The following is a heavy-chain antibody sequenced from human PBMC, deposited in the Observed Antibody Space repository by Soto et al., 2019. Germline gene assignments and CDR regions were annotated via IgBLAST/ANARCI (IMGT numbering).Heavy chain of an antibody. D-gene: IGHD6-13*01. CDR3: AKDIAAAGIHDAFDI. CDR1: GFTFDDYA. J-gene: IGHJ3*02. Sequence: GGSLRLSCAASGFTFDDYAMHWVRQAPGKGLEWVSGISWNSGSIGYADSVKGRFTISRDNAKNSLYLQMNSLRAEDTALYYCAKDIAAAGIHDAFDIWGQGTMVTVSS. V-gene: IGHV3-9*01. CDR2: ISWNSGSI.